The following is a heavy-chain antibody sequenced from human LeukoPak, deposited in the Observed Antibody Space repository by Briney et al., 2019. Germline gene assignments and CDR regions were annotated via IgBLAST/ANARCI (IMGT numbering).Heavy chain of an antibody. J-gene: IGHJ4*02. Sequence: PGGSLRLSCAASGFTFSDHYMDWVRQAPGKGLEWVGRTRNKANSYTTEYAASVKCRFTISRDYSKYSLYLQMNSLKTEATAVYYCARASMRGSLYYFDYSGKGTLVTVSS. V-gene: IGHV3-72*01. CDR2: TRNKANSYTT. D-gene: IGHD1-26*01. CDR1: GFTFSDHY. CDR3: ARASMRGSLYYFDY.